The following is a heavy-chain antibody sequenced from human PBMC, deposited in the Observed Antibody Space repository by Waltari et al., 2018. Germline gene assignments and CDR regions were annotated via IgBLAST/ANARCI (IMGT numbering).Heavy chain of an antibody. CDR1: GGSFSGYY. D-gene: IGHD2-2*01. CDR2: INHSGST. Sequence: QVQLQQWGAGLLKPSETLSLTCAVYGGSFSGYYWSWLRQPPGKGMEWIGEINHSGSTNYNPSLKSRVTISVDTSKNQFSLKLSSVTAADTAVYYCARGRVVVVPAANRYYYYGMDVWGQGTTVTVSS. CDR3: ARGRVVVVPAANRYYYYGMDV. V-gene: IGHV4-34*01. J-gene: IGHJ6*02.